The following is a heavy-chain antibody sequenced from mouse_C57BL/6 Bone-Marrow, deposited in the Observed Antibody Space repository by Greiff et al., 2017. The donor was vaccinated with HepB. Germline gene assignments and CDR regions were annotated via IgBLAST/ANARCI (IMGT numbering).Heavy chain of an antibody. CDR3: ARGGDGYYDQAMDY. CDR1: GYTFTSYW. Sequence: QVQLQQPGAELVMPGASVKLSCKASGYTFTSYWMHWVKQRPGQGLEWIGEIDPSDSYTNYNQKFKGKSTLTVDKSSSTADMQLSSLTSEDSAVYYCARGGDGYYDQAMDYWGQGTSVTVSS. CDR2: IDPSDSYT. D-gene: IGHD2-3*01. J-gene: IGHJ4*01. V-gene: IGHV1-69*01.